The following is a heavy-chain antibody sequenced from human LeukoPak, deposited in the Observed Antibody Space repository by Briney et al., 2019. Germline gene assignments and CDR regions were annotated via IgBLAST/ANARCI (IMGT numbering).Heavy chain of an antibody. CDR3: ARGDYGDYRIFYTLFDF. CDR1: GYKFPTYW. CDR2: IYPDDSDT. V-gene: IGHV5-51*01. D-gene: IGHD4-17*01. Sequence: GESLKISCKGSGYKFPTYWIGWVRQMPGKGLEWMGIIYPDDSDTRYSPSFQGLVTISADKSISTAYLQWSSLKASDTAMYYCARGDYGDYRIFYTLFDFWGQGTLVTVSS. J-gene: IGHJ4*02.